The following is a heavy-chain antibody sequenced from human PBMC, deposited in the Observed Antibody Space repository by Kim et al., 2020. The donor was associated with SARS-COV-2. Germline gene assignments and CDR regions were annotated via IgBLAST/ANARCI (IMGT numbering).Heavy chain of an antibody. J-gene: IGHJ6*01. V-gene: IGHV3-30-3*01. CDR1: GFTFSSYA. Sequence: GGSLRLSCAASGFTFSSYAMHWVRQAPGKGLEWVAVISYDGSNKYYADSVKGRFTISRDNSKNTLYLQMNSLRAEDTAVYYCARNRHAAFQGYYYYGMD. D-gene: IGHD2-2*01. CDR2: ISYDGSNK. CDR3: ARNRHAAFQGYYYYGMD.